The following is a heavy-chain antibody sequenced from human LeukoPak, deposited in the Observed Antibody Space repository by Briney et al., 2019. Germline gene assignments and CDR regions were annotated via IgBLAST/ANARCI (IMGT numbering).Heavy chain of an antibody. Sequence: GGSLRLSCAASGFTFSSYAMCWVRQAPGKGLEWVSAISGSGGSTYYADSVKGRFTISRDNSKNKLFLQMNSLRAEDTAVYYCAKGGYCSSTSCYAGLISGDYWGQGTLVTVSS. CDR1: GFTFSSYA. V-gene: IGHV3-23*01. J-gene: IGHJ4*02. CDR3: AKGGYCSSTSCYAGLISGDY. CDR2: ISGSGGST. D-gene: IGHD2-2*01.